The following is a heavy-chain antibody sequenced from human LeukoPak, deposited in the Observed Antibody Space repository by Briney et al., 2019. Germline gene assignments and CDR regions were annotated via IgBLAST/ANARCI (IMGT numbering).Heavy chain of an antibody. J-gene: IGHJ5*02. CDR2: IKQDGSEK. V-gene: IGHV3-7*01. D-gene: IGHD3-10*01. CDR3: ARDLIGGSGGA. CDR1: GFTFSSYA. Sequence: TGGSLRLSCAASGFTFSSYAMSWVRQAPGKGLEWVANIKQDGSEKYYVGSVKGRFTISRDNAKNSLYLQMNSLRAEDTAVYYCARDLIGGSGGAWGQGTLVTVSS.